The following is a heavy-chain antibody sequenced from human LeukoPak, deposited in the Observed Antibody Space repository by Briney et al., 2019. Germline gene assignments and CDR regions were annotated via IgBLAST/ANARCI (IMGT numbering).Heavy chain of an antibody. J-gene: IGHJ4*01. Sequence: SETLSLTCTVSGGSISGYYWSWSRQPPGKGVEWIGNLYYMRGAWYKSSLKSRVTTSVDTSRNEFSLNLTSVTAADTAVYYCARLKLYFDFSTGNHYYFDSWGQGTLVIVSS. CDR1: GGSISGYY. V-gene: IGHV4-59*08. D-gene: IGHD3-3*01. CDR2: LYYMRGA. CDR3: ARLKLYFDFSTGNHYYFDS.